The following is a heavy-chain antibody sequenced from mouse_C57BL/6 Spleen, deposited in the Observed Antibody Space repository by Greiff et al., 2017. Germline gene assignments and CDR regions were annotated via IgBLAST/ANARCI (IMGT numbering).Heavy chain of an antibody. Sequence: QVQLQQPGAELVKPGASVKMSCKASGYTFTSYWITWVKQRPGQGLEWIGDIYPGSGSTNYNEKFKSKATLTVDTSSSTAYMQISSLTSEDSAVYYCAYTGPWYFDVWGTGPTVTVSS. V-gene: IGHV1-55*01. J-gene: IGHJ1*03. CDR1: GYTFTSYW. D-gene: IGHD1-1*01. CDR3: AYTGPWYFDV. CDR2: IYPGSGST.